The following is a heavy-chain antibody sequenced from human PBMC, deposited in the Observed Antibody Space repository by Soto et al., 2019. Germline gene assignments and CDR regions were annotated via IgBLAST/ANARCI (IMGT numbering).Heavy chain of an antibody. CDR2: ISDTGST. CDR1: GGSISSFD. J-gene: IGHJ4*02. V-gene: IGHV4-59*08. CDR3: ARQDTSGYAFDS. D-gene: IGHD3-22*01. Sequence: SETLSLTCTVSGGSISSFDWNWIRQSPGKGLEWIGYISDTGSTNYNPSLKSRVTISVDTSKKQFPLKLSSVTAADTAVYYCARQDTSGYAFDSWGPGTLVTVSS.